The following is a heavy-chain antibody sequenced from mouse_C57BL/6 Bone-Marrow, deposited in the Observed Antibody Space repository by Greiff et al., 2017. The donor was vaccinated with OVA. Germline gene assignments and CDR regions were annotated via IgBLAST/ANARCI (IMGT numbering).Heavy chain of an antibody. V-gene: IGHV2-3*01. Sequence: VKLQESGPGLVAPSQSLSITCTVSGFSLTSYGVSWVRQPPGKGLEWLGVIWGDGGTNYHSALLSSLSISKDNAKSQVFLELNSLQTDDTATYYCAKPFGDYWGQGTSVTVSS. CDR1: GFSLTSYG. CDR2: IWGDGGT. J-gene: IGHJ4*01. CDR3: AKPFGDY.